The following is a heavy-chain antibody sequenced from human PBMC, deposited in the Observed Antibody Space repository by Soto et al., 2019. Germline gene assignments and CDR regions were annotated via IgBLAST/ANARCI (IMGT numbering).Heavy chain of an antibody. V-gene: IGHV3-72*01. Sequence: DVQLVESGGGLVQPGGSLRLSCVVSGFDLSDHFMDWVRQAPGQGLEWLGRSRNKGSGYTIEYAASVRGRLSISRDDAKNAVYLQMSSLKTEDTAVYYCTRYRVGRIGYDFWGQGTLVTVSS. J-gene: IGHJ4*02. D-gene: IGHD1-26*01. CDR2: SRNKGSGYTI. CDR3: TRYRVGRIGYDF. CDR1: GFDLSDHF.